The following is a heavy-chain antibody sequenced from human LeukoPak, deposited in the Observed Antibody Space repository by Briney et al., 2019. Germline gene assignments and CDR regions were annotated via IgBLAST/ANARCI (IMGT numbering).Heavy chain of an antibody. D-gene: IGHD4-17*01. Sequence: PGGSLRLSCAASGFTFSTYAMHWVRQAPGKGLEWVAVIPYDGSNKYYAESVKGRFTISRDNSKNTLYLQMNSLRAEDTAVYYCAKDRGVTTPWDWFDPWGQGTLVTVSS. CDR1: GFTFSTYA. CDR3: AKDRGVTTPWDWFDP. CDR2: IPYDGSNK. V-gene: IGHV3-30*04. J-gene: IGHJ5*02.